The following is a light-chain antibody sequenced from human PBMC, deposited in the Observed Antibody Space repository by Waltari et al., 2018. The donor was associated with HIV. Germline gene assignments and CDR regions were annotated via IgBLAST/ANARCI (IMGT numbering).Light chain of an antibody. CDR3: SSYISSSTYV. CDR1: SSDVGRHNR. V-gene: IGLV2-18*02. Sequence: QSALTQPPSVSGSPGQSVTISCTGSSSDVGRHNRVSWYQQPPGTAPKLLIYEVTYRPSGVPDRFSGSKSGNTASLTISGLQAEDEADYYCSSYISSSTYVFGTGTRVTVL. CDR2: EVT. J-gene: IGLJ1*01.